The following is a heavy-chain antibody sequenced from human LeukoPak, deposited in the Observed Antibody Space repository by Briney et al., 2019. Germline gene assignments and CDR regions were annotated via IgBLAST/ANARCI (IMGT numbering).Heavy chain of an antibody. V-gene: IGHV4-34*01. CDR3: AGGIVGARTGKNDS. D-gene: IGHD1-26*01. CDR2: INHSGST. J-gene: IGHJ4*02. Sequence: SETLSLTCAVYGGSFSGYYWSWIRQPPGKGLEWIGEINHSGSTNYNPSLKSRVTISVDTSKNQFSLKLSSVTAADTAVYSGAGGIVGARTGKNDSWGQGTLVTVS. CDR1: GGSFSGYY.